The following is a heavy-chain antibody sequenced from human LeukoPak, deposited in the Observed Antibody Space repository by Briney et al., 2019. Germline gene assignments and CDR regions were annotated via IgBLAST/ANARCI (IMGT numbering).Heavy chain of an antibody. CDR3: ASSWELLQGYFDY. Sequence: SETLSLTCTVSGYSISSGYYWGWIRQPPGKGLEWIGSIYHSGSTYYNPSLKSRVTISVDTSKNQFSLKLSSVTAADTAVYYCASSWELLQGYFDYWGQGTLVTVSS. CDR1: GYSISSGYY. CDR2: IYHSGST. V-gene: IGHV4-38-2*02. D-gene: IGHD1-26*01. J-gene: IGHJ4*02.